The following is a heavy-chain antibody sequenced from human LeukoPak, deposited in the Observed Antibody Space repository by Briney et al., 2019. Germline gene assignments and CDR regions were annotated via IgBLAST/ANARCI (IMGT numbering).Heavy chain of an antibody. J-gene: IGHJ5*02. CDR2: INHSGST. CDR1: GGSFSGYY. Sequence: SETLSLTCAVYGGSFSGYYWSWIRQPPGKGLEWIGEINHSGSTNYNPSLKSRVTISVDTSKNQFSLKLSSVTAADTAVYYRAPRFDPWGQGTLVTVSS. CDR3: APRFDP. V-gene: IGHV4-34*01.